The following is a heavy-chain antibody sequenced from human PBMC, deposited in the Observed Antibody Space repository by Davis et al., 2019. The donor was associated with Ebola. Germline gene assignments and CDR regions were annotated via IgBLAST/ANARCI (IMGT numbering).Heavy chain of an antibody. Sequence: GESLKISCVVSGFSFSSFWMSWVRQVPGKGLEWVANIRQDGRDKYYVDSVKGRFIISRDNAKRSLYLEMSSLRAEDTAVYYCARRYLLSVVPAAIGYLDYWGPGTQVTVSS. CDR3: ARRYLLSVVPAAIGYLDY. V-gene: IGHV3-7*03. J-gene: IGHJ4*02. D-gene: IGHD2-2*01. CDR2: IRQDGRDK. CDR1: GFSFSSFW.